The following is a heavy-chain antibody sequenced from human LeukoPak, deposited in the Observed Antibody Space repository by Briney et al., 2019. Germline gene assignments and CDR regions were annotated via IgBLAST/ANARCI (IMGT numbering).Heavy chain of an antibody. V-gene: IGHV4-39*01. CDR3: ARHNDYASLMDV. CDR1: GVSVTTSGYY. CDR2: ISYSGIT. D-gene: IGHD2-2*01. J-gene: IGHJ6*02. Sequence: PSETLSLTCTVFGVSVTTSGYYGAWLRQPPGRGLEWIVSISYSGITYYKPSLRGRVTISGDTPKNHFSLKLSSLTAADTAVYYCARHNDYASLMDVWGQGTTVTVSS.